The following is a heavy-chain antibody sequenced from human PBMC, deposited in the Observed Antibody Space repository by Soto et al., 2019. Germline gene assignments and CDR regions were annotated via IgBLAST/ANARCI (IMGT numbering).Heavy chain of an antibody. J-gene: IGHJ4*02. Sequence: ASVKVSCKASGYTFTSYGISWVRQAPGQGLEWMGWISAYNGNTNYAQKLQGRVTMTTDTSTSTAYMELRSLRPEDTAVYYCAADVGGYIYGFARHWGPGTLVTVSS. CDR2: ISAYNGNT. CDR1: GYTFTSYG. V-gene: IGHV1-18*01. CDR3: AADVGGYIYGFARH. D-gene: IGHD4-17*01.